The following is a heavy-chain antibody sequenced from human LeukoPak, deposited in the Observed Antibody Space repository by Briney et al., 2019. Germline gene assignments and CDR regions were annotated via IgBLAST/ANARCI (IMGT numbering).Heavy chain of an antibody. CDR1: GFTFSNYG. V-gene: IGHV3-7*01. D-gene: IGHD2-2*01. CDR3: ATYSSSNGREFQY. J-gene: IGHJ1*01. CDR2: IQQHGSET. Sequence: GGSLRLSCVASGFTFSNYGMHWVRQAPGKGLEWVANIQQHGSETYYGDSVKGRFTISRDNAKNSLYLQMNSLRAEDTAVYYCATYSSSNGREFQYWGQGTLVTVSS.